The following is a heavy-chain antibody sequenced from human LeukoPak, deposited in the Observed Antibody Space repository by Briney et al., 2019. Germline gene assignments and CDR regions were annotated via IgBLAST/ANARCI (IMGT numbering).Heavy chain of an antibody. CDR3: ARDQEGFDY. V-gene: IGHV1-46*01. CDR1: GYTFTNNY. Sequence: ASVKVSCTASGYTFTNNYLHWVRQAPGQGLEWMGMIYPRDGSTSYAQNFQGRVTVTRDTSTTTVHMELRGLRSEDTAVYYCARDQEGFDYWGQGTVVTVAS. CDR2: IYPRDGST. J-gene: IGHJ4*02.